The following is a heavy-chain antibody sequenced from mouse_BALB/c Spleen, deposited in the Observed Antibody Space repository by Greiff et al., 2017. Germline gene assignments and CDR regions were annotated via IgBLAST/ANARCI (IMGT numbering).Heavy chain of an antibody. J-gene: IGHJ3*01. CDR1: GYAFTNYL. Sequence: QVTLKESGAELVRPGTSVKVSCKASGYAFTNYLIEWVKQRPGQGLEWIGVINPGSGGTNYNEKFKGKATLTADKSSSTAYMQLSSLTSDDSAGYDCAATEWFAYWGQGTLVTVSA. D-gene: IGHD1-2*01. CDR2: INPGSGGT. CDR3: AATEWFAY. V-gene: IGHV1-54*01.